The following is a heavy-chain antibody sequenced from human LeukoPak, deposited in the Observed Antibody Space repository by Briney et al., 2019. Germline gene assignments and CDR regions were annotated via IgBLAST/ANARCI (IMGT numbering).Heavy chain of an antibody. D-gene: IGHD3-22*01. CDR3: AKALNYYDSSGSYYGNDY. CDR2: IYSGGST. CDR1: GFTVSSNY. V-gene: IGHV3-53*01. J-gene: IGHJ4*02. Sequence: PGGSLRLSCAASGFTVSSNYMSWVRQAPGKGLEWVSVIYSGGSTYYADSVKGRFTISRDNSRKTLYLQMSSLRAEDTAVYYCAKALNYYDSSGSYYGNDYWGQGTLVTVSS.